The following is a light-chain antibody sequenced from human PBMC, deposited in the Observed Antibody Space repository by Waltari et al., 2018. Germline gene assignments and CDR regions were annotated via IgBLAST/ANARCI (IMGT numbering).Light chain of an antibody. CDR2: WAS. V-gene: IGKV4-1*01. J-gene: IGKJ2*01. CDR3: QQYYSTLPYT. CDR1: PRVLYSSNNKNY. Sequence: IVMTQSPDSLAVSLGEGATINCKSSPRVLYSSNNKNYLAWYQQKPGQPPKLLIYWASTRESGVPDRFSGSGSGTDFTLTISSLQAEDVAVYYCQQYYSTLPYTFGQGTKLEIK.